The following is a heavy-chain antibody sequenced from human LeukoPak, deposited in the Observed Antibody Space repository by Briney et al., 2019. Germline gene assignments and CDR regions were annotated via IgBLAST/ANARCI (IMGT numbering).Heavy chain of an antibody. J-gene: IGHJ4*02. CDR1: GFAVSSKY. Sequence: PGGSLRLSCAASGFAVSSKYMNWVRQAPGKGLEWVTVIYLDGRADYADSVKGRFTISSDNSKNTVYPQMNSLKDEDTAVYYCARDAETSLANWGQGTLVTVSP. CDR2: IYLDGRA. D-gene: IGHD5-24*01. CDR3: ARDAETSLAN. V-gene: IGHV3-66*01.